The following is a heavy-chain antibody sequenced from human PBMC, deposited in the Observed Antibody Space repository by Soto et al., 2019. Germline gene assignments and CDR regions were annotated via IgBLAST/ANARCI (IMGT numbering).Heavy chain of an antibody. CDR1: GYTFTSYA. D-gene: IGHD5-12*01. J-gene: IGHJ4*02. CDR2: INAGNGNT. Sequence: ASVKVSCKASGYTFTSYAMHWVRQAPGQRLEWMGWINAGNGNTKYSQKFQGRVTITRDTSASTAYMELSSLRSEDTAVYYCARPPFGYSGYDYYFDYGGQGTLVTVSS. CDR3: ARPPFGYSGYDYYFDY. V-gene: IGHV1-3*01.